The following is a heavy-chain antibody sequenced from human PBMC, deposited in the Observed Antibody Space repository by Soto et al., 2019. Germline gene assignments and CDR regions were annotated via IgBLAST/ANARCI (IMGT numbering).Heavy chain of an antibody. CDR3: AGRRQVINDYYGLAD. V-gene: IGHV3-13*01. Sequence: EVQLVESGGGLVQPGGSLRLSCAASGFTFSDYEMHWVRQVAGRGLEWVSGIGPAGDTNYLGSVRGRFTIARDNAKNSVYLQMNSLRAEDTAVYYCAGRRQVINDYYGLADWGQGTTVIV. CDR1: GFTFSDYE. J-gene: IGHJ6*02. D-gene: IGHD2-21*01. CDR2: IGPAGDT.